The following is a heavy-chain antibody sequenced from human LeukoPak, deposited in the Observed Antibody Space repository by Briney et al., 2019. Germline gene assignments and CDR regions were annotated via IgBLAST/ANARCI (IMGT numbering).Heavy chain of an antibody. CDR3: APYDGDYTPRGY. V-gene: IGHV5-10-1*01. CDR2: IDPSDSYT. CDR1: GYSFTSYW. J-gene: IGHJ4*02. D-gene: IGHD4-17*01. Sequence: GESLRISCKGSGYSFTSYWISWVRQMPGKGLEWMGRIDPSDSYTNYSPSFQGHVTISADKSISTAYLQWSSLKASDTAMYYCAPYDGDYTPRGYWGQGTLVTVSS.